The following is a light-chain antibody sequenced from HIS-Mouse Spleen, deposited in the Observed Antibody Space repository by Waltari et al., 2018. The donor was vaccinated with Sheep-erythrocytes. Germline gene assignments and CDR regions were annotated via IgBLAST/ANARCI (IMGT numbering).Light chain of an antibody. J-gene: IGLJ1*01. CDR2: DVS. V-gene: IGLV2-11*01. Sequence: QSALTQPRSVSGSPGQSVTIPCTGTSSDVGGYNYVSWYQQHPGKAPKLMIYDVSKRPSGVPDRFPGSKSGNTASLTISGLQAEDEADYYCCSYAGSYNHVFATGTKVTVL. CDR3: CSYAGSYNHV. CDR1: SSDVGGYNY.